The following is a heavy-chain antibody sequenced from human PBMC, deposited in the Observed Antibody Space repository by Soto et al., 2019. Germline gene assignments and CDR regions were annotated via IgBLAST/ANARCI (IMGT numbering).Heavy chain of an antibody. D-gene: IGHD1-26*01. V-gene: IGHV3-15*01. CDR1: GFTFSGAW. J-gene: IGHJ4*02. CDR3: TSEISGSHVY. CDR2: VKSKANGGTI. Sequence: EVQLVESGGGFVNPGGSLRLSCAGSGFTFSGAWLNWVRQLPGKGLEWIGLVKSKANGGTIHYAEHVKGRFTISRDDSENALYVQMNSLKIDDTAVYFCTSEISGSHVYWGRGALVTASS.